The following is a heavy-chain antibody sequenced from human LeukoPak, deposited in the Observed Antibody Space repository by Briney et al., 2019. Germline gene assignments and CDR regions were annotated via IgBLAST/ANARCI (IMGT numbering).Heavy chain of an antibody. CDR2: IYTSGST. CDR1: GDSLSSYW. D-gene: IGHD5-18*01. J-gene: IGHJ4*02. V-gene: IGHV4-4*07. Sequence: SETLSLTCTVSGDSLSSYWWSWIRQPAGKGLEWIGRIYTSGSTNYNPSLKSRVTISIDTSKNQFSLKLNSVTAADTAVYYCARDRGYSYAFDYWGQGTLVTVSS. CDR3: ARDRGYSYAFDY.